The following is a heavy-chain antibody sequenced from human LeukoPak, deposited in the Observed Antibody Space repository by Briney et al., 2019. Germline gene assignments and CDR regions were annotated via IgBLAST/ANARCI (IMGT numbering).Heavy chain of an antibody. CDR2: TYYRSKWYN. D-gene: IGHD6-13*01. V-gene: IGHV6-1*01. Sequence: SQTLSLTCAISGDSVSSNSAAWNWIRQSPSRGLEWLGRTYYRSKWYNDYAVSVKSRITINPDTSKNQFSLQLNSVTPEDTAVYYCARECLAAAGTENEGCGFDYWGQGTLVTVSS. CDR1: GDSVSSNSAA. CDR3: ARECLAAAGTENEGCGFDY. J-gene: IGHJ4*02.